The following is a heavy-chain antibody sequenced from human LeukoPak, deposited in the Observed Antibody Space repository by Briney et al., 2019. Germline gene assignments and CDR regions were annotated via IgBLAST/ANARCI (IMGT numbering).Heavy chain of an antibody. CDR2: VYYSGST. CDR3: ARGPMTTVTRGAFDI. D-gene: IGHD4-17*01. J-gene: IGHJ3*02. V-gene: IGHV4-59*01. CDR1: GSSISSYF. Sequence: SETLSLTCTVSGSSISSYFWSWIRQPPGKGLEWIGYVYYSGSTNYNPSLKSRVTISVDTSKNLFSLKLSSVTAADTAVYYCARGPMTTVTRGAFDIWGQGTMVTVSS.